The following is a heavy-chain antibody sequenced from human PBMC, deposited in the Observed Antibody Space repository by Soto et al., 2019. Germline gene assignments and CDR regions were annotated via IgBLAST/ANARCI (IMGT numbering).Heavy chain of an antibody. V-gene: IGHV3-30-3*01. CDR1: GFTFSSYA. J-gene: IGHJ6*02. CDR3: ARDQGGTTLYYHGMDV. CDR2: ISYDGSNK. Sequence: QVQLVESGGGVVQPGRSLRLSCAASGFTFSSYAMHWVRPAPGQGLEWVALISYDGSNKYYADSVKGRFTISRDNSKNTLYLQMNSLRPEDTAVYHCARDQGGTTLYYHGMDVWGQGTTVTVSS. D-gene: IGHD1-7*01.